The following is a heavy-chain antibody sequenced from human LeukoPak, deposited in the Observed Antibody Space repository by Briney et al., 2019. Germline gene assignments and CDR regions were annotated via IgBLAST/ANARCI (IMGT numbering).Heavy chain of an antibody. D-gene: IGHD2-2*01. Sequence: GGSLRLSCAASGFTFDDYGMSWVRQAPGKGLEWVSYISSSGISTYYVDSVKGRFTISRDNAKDSLYLQMNSLRAEDTAVYYCARDLGGASSNWGQGTQVTVSS. V-gene: IGHV3-48*03. J-gene: IGHJ4*02. CDR3: ARDLGGASSN. CDR2: ISSSGIST. CDR1: GFTFDDYG.